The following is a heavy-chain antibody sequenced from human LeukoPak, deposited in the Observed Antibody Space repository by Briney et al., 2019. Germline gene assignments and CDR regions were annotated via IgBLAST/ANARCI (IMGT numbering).Heavy chain of an antibody. D-gene: IGHD3-10*01. CDR1: GYTFTSYD. CDR2: MNPNSGNT. J-gene: IGHJ6*03. Sequence: ASVKVSCKASGYTFTSYDINWVRQATGQGLEWMGWMNPNSGNTGYAQKFQGRVTMTRNTSISTAYMELSSLRSEDTVVYYCAREGYYYGSGSYYNGYYYYYMDVWGKGTTVTVSS. CDR3: AREGYYYGSGSYYNGYYYYYMDV. V-gene: IGHV1-8*01.